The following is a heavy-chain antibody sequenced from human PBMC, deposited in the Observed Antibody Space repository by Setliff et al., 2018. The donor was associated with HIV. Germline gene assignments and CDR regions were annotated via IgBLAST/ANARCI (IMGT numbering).Heavy chain of an antibody. CDR1: GYTFSGYY. V-gene: IGHV1-2*02. CDR2: LNPRSGGS. J-gene: IGHJ5*02. D-gene: IGHD3-16*01. CDR3: ATAGGRCWFDP. Sequence: ASVKVSCKASGYTFSGYYIHWVRQAPGQGLEWMGWLNPRSGGSDYAQRFQGRVTMTRDTSISTAYMELNSLRSDDTAVYYCATAGGRCWFDPWGPGTLVTVSS.